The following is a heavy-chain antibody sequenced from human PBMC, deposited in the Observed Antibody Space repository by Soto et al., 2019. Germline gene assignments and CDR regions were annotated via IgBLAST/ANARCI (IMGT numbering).Heavy chain of an antibody. Sequence: QVQLQESGPGLVKPSDTLSLTCAVSGYSISSSNWWGWFRQPPGKGLEWIGYIYYSGTTYYNPSLKSRVTMSVDTSKNQFSLKLTSVTAVDTAXYXXXXXXIXGPIDYWGQGTLVTVSS. CDR1: GYSISSSNW. V-gene: IGHV4-28*01. J-gene: IGHJ4*02. CDR2: IYYSGTT. CDR3: XXXXIXGPIDY.